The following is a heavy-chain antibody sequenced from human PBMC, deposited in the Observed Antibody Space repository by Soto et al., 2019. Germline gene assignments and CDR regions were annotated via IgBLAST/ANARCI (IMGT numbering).Heavy chain of an antibody. CDR2: ISSSSSYI. CDR3: VRVRVEEGYSYGAFDY. D-gene: IGHD5-18*01. Sequence: GGSLRLSCAASGFTFSSYSMNWVRQAPGKGLEWVSSISSSSSYIYYADSVKGRFTISRDNAKNSLYLQMNSLRAEDTAVYYCVRVRVEEGYSYGAFDYWGQGTLVTVSS. CDR1: GFTFSSYS. V-gene: IGHV3-21*01. J-gene: IGHJ4*02.